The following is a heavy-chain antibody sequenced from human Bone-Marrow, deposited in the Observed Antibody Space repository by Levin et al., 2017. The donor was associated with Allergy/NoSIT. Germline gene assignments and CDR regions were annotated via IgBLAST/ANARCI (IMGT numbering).Heavy chain of an antibody. CDR3: ARLLGTDLGDCAGDCRNWFDP. CDR1: GASISSSSYY. D-gene: IGHD2-21*02. J-gene: IGHJ5*02. Sequence: SETLSLTCTVSGASISSSSYYWGWIRQPPGKGLEWIGSIDYGGSIYYNPSLKSRVTISVDTSKNQFSLKLTSVTAADTALYYCARLLGTDLGDCAGDCRNWFDPWGQGTLVTVSS. V-gene: IGHV4-39*01. CDR2: IDYGGSI.